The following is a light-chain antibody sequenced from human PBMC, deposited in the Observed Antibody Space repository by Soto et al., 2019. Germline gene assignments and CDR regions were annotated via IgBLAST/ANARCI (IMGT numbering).Light chain of an antibody. CDR2: DTS. J-gene: IGKJ4*01. Sequence: EIVLTQSPATLSLSPGERATLSCRASQSVSSHLAWYQQKPGQAPRLLMYDTSNRATGIPARFSGSGSGTDFTLTISSLEPEDFAVYYCQQSVNWPLTFVGGNKVEIK. CDR1: QSVSSH. V-gene: IGKV3-11*01. CDR3: QQSVNWPLT.